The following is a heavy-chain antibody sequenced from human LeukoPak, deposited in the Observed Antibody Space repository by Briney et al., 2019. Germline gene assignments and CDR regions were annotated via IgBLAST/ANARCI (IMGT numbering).Heavy chain of an antibody. V-gene: IGHV3-23*01. CDR3: AKDSGSSGWYDYFQH. Sequence: GGSLRLSCAASGFTFSSYAVSWVRQAPGKGLEWVSAISGGSTYYADSVKGRFTISRDNSKNTLYLQMNSLRAEDTAVYYCAKDSGSSGWYDYFQHWGQGTLVTVSS. CDR2: ISGGST. J-gene: IGHJ1*01. D-gene: IGHD6-19*01. CDR1: GFTFSSYA.